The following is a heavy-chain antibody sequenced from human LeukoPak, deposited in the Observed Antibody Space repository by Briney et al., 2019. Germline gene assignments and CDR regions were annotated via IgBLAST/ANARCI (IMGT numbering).Heavy chain of an antibody. D-gene: IGHD5-12*01. CDR3: ARDPSGHDPSYFDY. Sequence: GGSLRLSCAASGFTFSSYAMHWVRQAPGKGLEWVAVISYDGSNKYYADSVKGRFTISRDNSKNTLYLQMNSLRAEDTAVYYCARDPSGHDPSYFDYWGQGTLVTVSS. CDR1: GFTFSSYA. V-gene: IGHV3-30-3*01. J-gene: IGHJ4*02. CDR2: ISYDGSNK.